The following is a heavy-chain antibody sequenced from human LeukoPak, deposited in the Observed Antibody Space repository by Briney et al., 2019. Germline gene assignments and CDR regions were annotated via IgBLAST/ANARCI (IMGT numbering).Heavy chain of an antibody. CDR3: ARYTPRGAPKPIVVVPGAGPYYGMDV. Sequence: SETLSLTCAVDGGSFSVYYWSWIRQPPGKGLQWIAEINHSGSTNYNPSLKSRVTISVDTSKNQFSLKLNSVTAADTAVYYCARYTPRGAPKPIVVVPGAGPYYGMDVWGQGTTVTVSS. J-gene: IGHJ6*02. D-gene: IGHD2-2*01. V-gene: IGHV4-34*01. CDR2: INHSGST. CDR1: GGSFSVYY.